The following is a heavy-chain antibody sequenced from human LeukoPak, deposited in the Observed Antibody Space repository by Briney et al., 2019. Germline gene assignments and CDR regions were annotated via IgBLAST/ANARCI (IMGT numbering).Heavy chain of an antibody. Sequence: ASVKVSCKASGYTFTSYYMHWVRQAPGQGLEWMGIINPSGGSTSYAQKFQGRVTMTRDTSTSTVYMELSSLRSEDTAVYYCARDLVAGTTGLHSTDNWGQGTLVTVSS. V-gene: IGHV1-46*01. CDR3: ARDLVAGTTGLHSTDN. D-gene: IGHD1-14*01. CDR1: GYTFTSYY. J-gene: IGHJ4*02. CDR2: INPSGGST.